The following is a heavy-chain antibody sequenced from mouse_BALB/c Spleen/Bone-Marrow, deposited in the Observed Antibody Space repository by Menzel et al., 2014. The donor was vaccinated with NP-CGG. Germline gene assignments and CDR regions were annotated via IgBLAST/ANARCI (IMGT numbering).Heavy chain of an antibody. CDR1: GFTFSSFG. CDR2: ISSGSSTI. J-gene: IGHJ2*01. Sequence: EVQRVESGGDLVQPGGSRKLSCAASGFTFSSFGMHWVRQAPEKGLEWVAYISSGSSTIYYADTVKGRFTISRDNPKNTLFLQMTSLRSEDTAMYYCARSYYGSSYYFDYWGQGTTLTVSS. CDR3: ARSYYGSSYYFDY. D-gene: IGHD1-1*01. V-gene: IGHV5-17*02.